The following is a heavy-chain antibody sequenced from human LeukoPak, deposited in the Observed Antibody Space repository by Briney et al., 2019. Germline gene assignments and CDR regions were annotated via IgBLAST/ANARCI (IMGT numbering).Heavy chain of an antibody. CDR1: GGSISRSSYY. CDR2: LYNTETT. Sequence: PSETLSLTCSVSGGSISRSSYYWGWIRQPPGKGLEWIGSLYNTETTYYNPSLQSRVTISVDTSKNQLSLKLSSVTAADTAVYYCARHPNLTSGGNFGYWGQGTLVTVSS. V-gene: IGHV4-39*01. D-gene: IGHD1-14*01. CDR3: ARHPNLTSGGNFGY. J-gene: IGHJ4*02.